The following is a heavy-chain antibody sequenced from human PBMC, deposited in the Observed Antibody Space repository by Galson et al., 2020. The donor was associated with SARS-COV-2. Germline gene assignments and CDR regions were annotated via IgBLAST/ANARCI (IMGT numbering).Heavy chain of an antibody. Sequence: ASVKLSCKTSGYTFNIYYIHWVRQAPGQGLEWMGWIYPNSGGTNYAQKFQGRVTMTRDTSITTAYMELTSLTSDDTAVYYCARENWVYDFWGQGTPVTVSS. CDR3: ARENWVYDF. CDR2: IYPNSGGT. D-gene: IGHD2-8*01. V-gene: IGHV1-2*02. J-gene: IGHJ4*02. CDR1: GYTFNIYY.